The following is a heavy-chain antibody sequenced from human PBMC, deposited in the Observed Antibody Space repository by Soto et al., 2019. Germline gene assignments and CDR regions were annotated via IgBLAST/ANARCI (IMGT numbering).Heavy chain of an antibody. V-gene: IGHV4-59*01. D-gene: IGHD4-4*01. Sequence: SETLSLTCTVSGGSISSYYWSWIRQPPGKGLEWIGYIYYSGSTNYNPSLKSRVTISVDTSKNQFSLKLSSVTAADTAVYYCARALDSNYDGGYYWFDPWGQGTLVTVSS. CDR3: ARALDSNYDGGYYWFDP. CDR2: IYYSGST. CDR1: GGSISSYY. J-gene: IGHJ5*02.